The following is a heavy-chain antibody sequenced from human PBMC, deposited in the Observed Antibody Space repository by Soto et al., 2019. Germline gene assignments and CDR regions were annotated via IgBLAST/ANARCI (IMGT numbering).Heavy chain of an antibody. D-gene: IGHD3-10*01. CDR1: GYTFTSYA. CDR3: ARDMGFGLSDY. V-gene: IGHV1-3*01. Sequence: GASGKVSCKASGYTFTSYAMYWVRQAPGQRLEWVGWINAGNGNTKYSQKFQGRVTITRDTSASTAYMELSSLRSEDTAVYYCARDMGFGLSDYWGQGTLVTVSS. J-gene: IGHJ4*02. CDR2: INAGNGNT.